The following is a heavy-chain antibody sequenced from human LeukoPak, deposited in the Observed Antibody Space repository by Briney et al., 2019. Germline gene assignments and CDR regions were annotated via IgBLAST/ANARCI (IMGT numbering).Heavy chain of an antibody. CDR3: ARDGWFGDYNWFDP. D-gene: IGHD3-10*01. CDR1: GFTFSSYS. J-gene: IGHJ5*02. V-gene: IGHV3-48*01. CDR2: ISIASNTI. Sequence: PGESLRLSCAASGFTFSSYSMNWVRQAPGKGLEWISYISIASNTIYYADSVKGRFTISRDNAKNSVYLQMNSLRAEDTAMYYCARDGWFGDYNWFDPWGQGTLVTVSS.